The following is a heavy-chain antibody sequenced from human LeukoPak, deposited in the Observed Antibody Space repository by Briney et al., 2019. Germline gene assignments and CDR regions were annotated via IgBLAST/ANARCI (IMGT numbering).Heavy chain of an antibody. CDR3: AKGQTYYYDSSGYLSVPNDAFDI. D-gene: IGHD3-22*01. CDR1: GFTFSSYA. J-gene: IGHJ3*02. Sequence: PGGSLRLSCAASGFTFSSYAMSWVRQAPGKGLEWVSAISGSGGSTYYADSVKGRFTISRDNSKNTLYLQMNSLRAEDTAVYYCAKGQTYYYDSSGYLSVPNDAFDIWGQGTMVTVSS. V-gene: IGHV3-23*01. CDR2: ISGSGGST.